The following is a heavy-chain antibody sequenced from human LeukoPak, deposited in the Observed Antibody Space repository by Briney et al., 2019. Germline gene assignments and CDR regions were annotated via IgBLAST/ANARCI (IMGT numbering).Heavy chain of an antibody. V-gene: IGHV5-10-1*01. CDR1: GYIFTSFW. CDR3: ARPSGYCSGGSCSDAFEI. D-gene: IGHD2-15*01. J-gene: IGHJ3*02. CDR2: IDGSDSYT. Sequence: GASLNFSCKCAGYIFTSFWISWRRQTPGRGLEWMGRIDGSDSYTNYSPSFQGHVTISADKSISTAYLQWSSTKASDTAMYYCARPSGYCSGGSCSDAFEIWGQGTMVTVSS.